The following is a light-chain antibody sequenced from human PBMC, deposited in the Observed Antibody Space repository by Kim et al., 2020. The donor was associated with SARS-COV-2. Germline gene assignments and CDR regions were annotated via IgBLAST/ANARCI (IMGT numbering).Light chain of an antibody. Sequence: GQTVTIACTGTSSDVGGYNYFAWYQQHPGKPPKLISYEVSKRPSGVPDRFSGSKSGNTASLTVSGLQAEDEADYYCSSYAGSNNLIFGGGTQLTVL. CDR2: EVS. J-gene: IGLJ2*01. V-gene: IGLV2-8*01. CDR3: SSYAGSNNLI. CDR1: SSDVGGYNY.